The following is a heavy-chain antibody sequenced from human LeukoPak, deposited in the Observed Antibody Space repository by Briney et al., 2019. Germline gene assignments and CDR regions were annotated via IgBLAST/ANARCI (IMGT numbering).Heavy chain of an antibody. CDR2: INPSGGST. CDR1: GYTFTSYY. V-gene: IGHV1-46*01. Sequence: ASVKVSCKASGYTFTSYYMHWVRQAPGQGLEWMGIINPSGGSTSYALKFQGRVAMTRDTSTSTVYMELSSLRSEDTAVYYCARVLVADSSSPGGNIWGQGTMVTVSS. CDR3: ARVLVADSSSPGGNI. J-gene: IGHJ3*02. D-gene: IGHD6-13*01.